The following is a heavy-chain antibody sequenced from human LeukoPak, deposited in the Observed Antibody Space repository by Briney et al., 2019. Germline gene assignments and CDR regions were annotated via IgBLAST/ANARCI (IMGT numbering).Heavy chain of an antibody. Sequence: ASVKVSCKASGGTFSSYAISWVRQAPGQGLEWMGRIIPILGIANYAQKFQGRVTITADRSTTTAYMELSSLRFEDTAVYYCARAGSSRFSVPYYFNYWGQGTPVTVSS. CDR1: GGTFSSYA. J-gene: IGHJ4*02. V-gene: IGHV1-69*04. CDR2: IIPILGIA. CDR3: ARAGSSRFSVPYYFNY. D-gene: IGHD6-13*01.